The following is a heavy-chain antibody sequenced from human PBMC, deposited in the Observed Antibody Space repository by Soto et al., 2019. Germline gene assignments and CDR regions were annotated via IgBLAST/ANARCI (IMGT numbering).Heavy chain of an antibody. Sequence: QLQLQESGPGLVKPSETLSLTCTVSGGSISSSSYYWGWIRQPPGKGLEWIGSIYYSGSTYYNPSLKSRVTISVDTSKNQFSLKLSSVTAADTAVYYCARQDREQQLVLDYWGQGTLVTVSS. J-gene: IGHJ4*02. CDR2: IYYSGST. D-gene: IGHD6-13*01. V-gene: IGHV4-39*01. CDR1: GGSISSSSYY. CDR3: ARQDREQQLVLDY.